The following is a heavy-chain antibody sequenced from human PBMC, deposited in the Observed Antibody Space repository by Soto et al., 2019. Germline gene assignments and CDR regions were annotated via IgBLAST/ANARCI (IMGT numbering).Heavy chain of an antibody. CDR1: CCSITSSRYY. J-gene: IGHJ4*02. Sequence: SETLSLTCTVSCCSITSSRYYWGWIRQPPGKGLECIGNIYYDGNTYYNPSLKSRVTISVDTSKNQFSLRLSSVTAADTAVYYCARSSIAPRLFMYPFDYWGQGTLVTVSS. V-gene: IGHV4-39*01. D-gene: IGHD6-6*01. CDR2: IYYDGNT. CDR3: ARSSIAPRLFMYPFDY.